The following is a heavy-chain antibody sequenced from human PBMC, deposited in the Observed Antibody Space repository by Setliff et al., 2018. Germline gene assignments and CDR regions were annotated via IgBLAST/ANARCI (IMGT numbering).Heavy chain of an antibody. CDR3: ARGVCSGGSCGYYYYYYMDV. Sequence: GASVKVSCKASGYSFTDYYMHWVRQVPGRGLEGMGWINPKSGGTRYAQKFQGRVTMTRDTSISTAYMELSSLRSDDTAVYYCARGVCSGGSCGYYYYYYMDVWGKGTMVTVSS. V-gene: IGHV1-2*02. D-gene: IGHD2-15*01. CDR2: INPKSGGT. CDR1: GYSFTDYY. J-gene: IGHJ6*03.